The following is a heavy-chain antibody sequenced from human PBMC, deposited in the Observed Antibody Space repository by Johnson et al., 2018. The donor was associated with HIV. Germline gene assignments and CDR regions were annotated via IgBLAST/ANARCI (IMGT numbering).Heavy chain of an antibody. V-gene: IGHV3-9*01. CDR2: ISWNSGSI. Sequence: VRLVESGGGLVQPGRSLRLSCAASGFTFDDYAMHWVRQAPGQGLEWVSGISWNSGSIGYADTVKSRFTISRENATNSLYLQMNSLRAGDTAVYYWARGKAFDIWGHGTMVTVSS. J-gene: IGHJ3*02. CDR1: GFTFDDYA. CDR3: ARGKAFDI.